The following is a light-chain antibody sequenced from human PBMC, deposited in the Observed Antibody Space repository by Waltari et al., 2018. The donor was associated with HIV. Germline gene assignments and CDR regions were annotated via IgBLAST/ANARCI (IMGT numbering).Light chain of an antibody. CDR1: HRDFGSFDF. CDR3: SSYTITNTWV. J-gene: IGLJ3*02. CDR2: RVT. V-gene: IGLV2-14*01. Sequence: QSALAQPASMSGSPGQSVTISCPGSHRDFGSFDFVFWYQQLPGTAPKPLISRVTFPPSGVPSRFSASKSANTASLTISDLQTEDEAHYYCSSYTITNTWVFGGGTLLTVL.